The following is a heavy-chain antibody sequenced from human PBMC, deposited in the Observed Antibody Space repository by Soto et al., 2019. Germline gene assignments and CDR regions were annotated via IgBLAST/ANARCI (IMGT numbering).Heavy chain of an antibody. CDR1: GDSVSSNSAA. J-gene: IGHJ6*02. D-gene: IGHD6-6*01. CDR2: TYYRSKWYN. CDR3: ARDVEQLVPYYYYGMDV. V-gene: IGHV6-1*01. Sequence: SQTLSLTCVISGDSVSSNSAAWNWIRQSPSRGLEWLGRTYYRSKWYNDYAVSVKSRITINPDTSKNQFSLQLNSVTPEDTAVYYCARDVEQLVPYYYYGMDVWGQGTTVTVSS.